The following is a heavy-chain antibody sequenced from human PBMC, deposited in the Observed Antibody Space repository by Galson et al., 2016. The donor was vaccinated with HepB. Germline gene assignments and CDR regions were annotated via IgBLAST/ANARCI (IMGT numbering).Heavy chain of an antibody. D-gene: IGHD1-26*01. Sequence: SLRLSCAASVFNFRTYGMTWVRQAPGKGLQWVATINDSGGNTHYADSVKGRFTISRDNSKNTLYLHMNSLRAEETAVYYCVKDAGGTDSWLFEYWGQGTLVAVSS. CDR2: INDSGGNT. J-gene: IGHJ4*02. CDR1: VFNFRTYG. CDR3: VKDAGGTDSWLFEY. V-gene: IGHV3-23*01.